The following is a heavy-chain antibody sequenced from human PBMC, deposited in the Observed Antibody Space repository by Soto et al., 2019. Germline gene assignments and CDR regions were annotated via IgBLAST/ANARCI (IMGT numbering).Heavy chain of an antibody. CDR2: ISRDGGTK. Sequence: QVQLVESGGGVVQPGRSLRLSCAVSGFTVSTYGMHWFRQAPGKGLEWVAVISRDGGTKYYADSVKGRFTISRDNSRNTLFLEMNSLSGDDMAVYYCTGEVASGYWGQGTLVTVSS. D-gene: IGHD2-8*02. V-gene: IGHV3-30*03. J-gene: IGHJ4*02. CDR1: GFTVSTYG. CDR3: TGEVASGY.